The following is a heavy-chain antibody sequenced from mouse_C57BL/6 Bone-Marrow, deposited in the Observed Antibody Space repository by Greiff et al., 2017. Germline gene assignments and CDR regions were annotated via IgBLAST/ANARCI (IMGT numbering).Heavy chain of an antibody. CDR1: GFSLSTSGMG. D-gene: IGHD2-4*01. J-gene: IGHJ2*01. Sequence: QVTLKESGPGILQSSQTLSLTCSFSGFSLSTSGMGVSWIRQPPGKGLEWLAHIYWDDDKRYNPSLKSRLTISKDTSRNQVFLKITSVDTADSATYYCARRGIDYDKKVYYFDDWGQGTTLTVSS. CDR2: IYWDDDK. V-gene: IGHV8-12*01. CDR3: ARRGIDYDKKVYYFDD.